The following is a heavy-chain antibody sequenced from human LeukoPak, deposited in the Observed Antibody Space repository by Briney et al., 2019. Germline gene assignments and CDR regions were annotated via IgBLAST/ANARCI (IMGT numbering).Heavy chain of an antibody. CDR2: ITSSSNSI. D-gene: IGHD3-9*01. J-gene: IGHJ4*02. CDR3: ATDSPYYDVLTGPIDY. Sequence: GGSLRLSCAASGFTYSNYEMIWVLQAPGKGLEWIACITSSSNSIYYAVSVKGRFTISRDNAKNSLYLQMNSLRAADTAFYYCATDSPYYDVLTGPIDYWGLGTLVTVSS. CDR1: GFTYSNYE. V-gene: IGHV3-48*03.